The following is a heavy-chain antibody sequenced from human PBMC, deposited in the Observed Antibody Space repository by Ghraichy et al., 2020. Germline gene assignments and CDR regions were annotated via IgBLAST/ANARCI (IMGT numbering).Heavy chain of an antibody. CDR1: GGSFSGYY. Sequence: SETPSLTCAVYGGSFSGYYWSWIRQPPGKGLEWIGEINHSGSTNYNPSLKSRVTISVDTSKNQFSLKLSSVTAADTAVYYCARGTWGLDYWGQGTLVTVSS. V-gene: IGHV4-34*01. D-gene: IGHD1-26*01. CDR2: INHSGST. J-gene: IGHJ4*02. CDR3: ARGTWGLDY.